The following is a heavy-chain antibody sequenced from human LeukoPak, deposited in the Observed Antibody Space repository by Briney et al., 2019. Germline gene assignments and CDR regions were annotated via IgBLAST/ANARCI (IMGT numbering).Heavy chain of an antibody. J-gene: IGHJ4*02. CDR1: GYTFTAYH. Sequence: ASVKVSCKASGYTFTAYHMHWVRQAPGQGLAWMGWINSNSGATKYAQKFQGRVTMTRDTSISTAYMELSRLRSDDTAGYYCASLGQQLAPTHWGQGTLVTVSS. V-gene: IGHV1-2*02. CDR3: ASLGQQLAPTH. D-gene: IGHD7-27*01. CDR2: INSNSGAT.